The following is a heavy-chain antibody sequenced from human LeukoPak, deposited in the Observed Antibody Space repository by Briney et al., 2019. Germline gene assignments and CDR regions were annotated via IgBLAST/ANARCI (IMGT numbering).Heavy chain of an antibody. J-gene: IGHJ4*02. CDR1: GGSISSSSYY. Sequence: SETLSLTCTVSGGSISSSSYYWGWIRQPPGKGLEWIGSIYYSGSTYYNSFLKSRVTISVDTSKNQFSLKLSSVTAADTAVYYCARRGGSGSYYKATDDYWGQGTLVTVSS. CDR3: ARRGGSGSYYKATDDY. CDR2: IYYSGST. D-gene: IGHD3-10*01. V-gene: IGHV4-39*01.